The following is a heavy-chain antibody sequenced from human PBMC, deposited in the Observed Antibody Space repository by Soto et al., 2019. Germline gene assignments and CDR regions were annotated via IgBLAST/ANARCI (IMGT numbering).Heavy chain of an antibody. Sequence: SETLSLTCTVSGGSISSGGYYWSWIRQHPGKGLEWIGYIYYSGSTYYNPSLKSRVTISVDTSKNQFSLKLSSVTAADTAVYYCARSPQVDTAMVNNWFDPWGQGTLVTVSS. J-gene: IGHJ5*02. CDR1: GGSISSGGYY. CDR3: ARSPQVDTAMVNNWFDP. V-gene: IGHV4-31*03. CDR2: IYYSGST. D-gene: IGHD5-18*01.